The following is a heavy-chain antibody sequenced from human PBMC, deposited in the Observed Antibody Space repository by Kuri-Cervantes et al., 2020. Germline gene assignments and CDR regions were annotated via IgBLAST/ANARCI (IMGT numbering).Heavy chain of an antibody. D-gene: IGHD2-15*01. Sequence: SLKISCAASGFTFDDYAMHWVRQAPGKGLEWVSGISWNSGSIGYADSVKGRFTISRDNSKNTLYLQMNSLRAEDTAEYYWARDVGCSGGSCYSPEMYHFDYWGQGTLVTVSS. J-gene: IGHJ4*02. CDR3: ARDVGCSGGSCYSPEMYHFDY. CDR1: GFTFDDYA. V-gene: IGHV3-9*01. CDR2: ISWNSGSI.